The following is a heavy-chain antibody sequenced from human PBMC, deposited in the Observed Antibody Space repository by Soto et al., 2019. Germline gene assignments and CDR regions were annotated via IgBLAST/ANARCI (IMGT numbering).Heavy chain of an antibody. CDR2: IYYIGST. V-gene: IGHV4-39*01. Sequence: PSETLSLTCTVCGGSISSSSYYWGWIRQPPGKGLEWFGSIYYIGSTYYNPSLKSRVTISVDTSQNQFSLKLSSATAADQAVYYCVWNISVDCTVYGGQGPLVTVSS. D-gene: IGHD2-8*02. J-gene: IGHJ4*02. CDR3: VWNISVDCTVY. CDR1: GGSISSSSYY.